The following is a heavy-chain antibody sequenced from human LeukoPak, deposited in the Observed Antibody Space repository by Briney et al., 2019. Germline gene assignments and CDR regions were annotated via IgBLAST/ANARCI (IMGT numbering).Heavy chain of an antibody. D-gene: IGHD3-10*01. CDR2: IIPIFGTA. J-gene: IGHJ6*02. CDR1: GGTFSSYA. CDR3: AELYYYGSGPGMDV. Sequence: SVKVPCKASGGTFSSYAISWVRQAPGQGLEWMGGIIPIFGTANYAQKFQGRVTITADESTSTAYMELSSLRSEDTAVYYCAELYYYGSGPGMDVWGQGTTVTVSS. V-gene: IGHV1-69*13.